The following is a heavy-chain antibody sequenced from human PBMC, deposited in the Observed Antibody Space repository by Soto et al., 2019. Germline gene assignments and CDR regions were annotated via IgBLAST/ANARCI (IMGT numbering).Heavy chain of an antibody. CDR3: ARERIGYGSGSYYYYGMDV. CDR1: GGSISSGGYY. D-gene: IGHD3-10*01. Sequence: SSETLSLTCTVSGGSISSGGYYWSWIRQHPGKGLEWIGYIYYSGSTYYNPSLKSRVTISVDTSKNQFSLKLSSVTAADTAVYYCARERIGYGSGSYYYYGMDVWGQGTTVTVSS. V-gene: IGHV4-31*03. CDR2: IYYSGST. J-gene: IGHJ6*02.